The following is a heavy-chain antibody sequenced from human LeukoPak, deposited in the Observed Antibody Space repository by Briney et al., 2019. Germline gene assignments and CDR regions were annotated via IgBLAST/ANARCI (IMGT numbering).Heavy chain of an antibody. J-gene: IGHJ6*02. CDR2: IYSSGST. CDR1: GGSISSFY. V-gene: IGHV4-4*07. CDR3: ARGRSGPGADYYYGMDV. D-gene: IGHD3-10*01. Sequence: SETRSLTCTVSGGSISSFYCTWIRQPAGKGLEWIGRIYSSGSTNYNPSLKSRLTMSVDTSKNQLSLKVSSVTAADTAVYYCARGRSGPGADYYYGMDVWGQGNTVTVSS.